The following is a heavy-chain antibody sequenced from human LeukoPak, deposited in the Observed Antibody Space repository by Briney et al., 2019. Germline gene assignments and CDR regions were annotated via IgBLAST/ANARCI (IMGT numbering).Heavy chain of an antibody. Sequence: SETLSLTCAVYGGSFSGYYWSWIRQPPGKGLEWIGEINHSGSTNYNPSLKSRVTTSVDTSKNQFSLKLSSVTAADTAVYYCARYSSGGNFDYWGQGTLVTVSS. V-gene: IGHV4-34*01. CDR3: ARYSSGGNFDY. J-gene: IGHJ4*02. CDR1: GGSFSGYY. D-gene: IGHD6-19*01. CDR2: INHSGST.